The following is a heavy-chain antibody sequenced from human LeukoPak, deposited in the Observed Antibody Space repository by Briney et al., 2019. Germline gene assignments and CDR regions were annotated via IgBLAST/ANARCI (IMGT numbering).Heavy chain of an antibody. CDR1: EFTFSDYY. CDR2: ISTSGTTM. J-gene: IGHJ4*02. V-gene: IGHV3-11*04. CDR3: AKLHGYNFDY. D-gene: IGHD5-24*01. Sequence: TGGSLRLSCAASEFTFSDYYMSWIRQAPGKGLEWVSYISTSGTTMYYADSVKGRFTISRDNAKNSLYLQMNSLRAEDTAVYYCAKLHGYNFDYWGQGTLVTVSS.